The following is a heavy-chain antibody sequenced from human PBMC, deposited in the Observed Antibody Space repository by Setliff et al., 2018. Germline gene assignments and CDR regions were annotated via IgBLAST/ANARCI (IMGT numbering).Heavy chain of an antibody. D-gene: IGHD4-4*01. V-gene: IGHV3-30-3*01. CDR1: GFTFNTYA. CDR2: ISYDGSKT. J-gene: IGHJ4*02. CDR3: ARDPRQFFDY. Sequence: GGSLRLSCAASGFTFNTYAMNWVRQAPGKGLEWAALISYDGSKTYYADSVKGRFIISRDNSMNTLYLQVNSLRPEDTAVYYCARDPRQFFDYWGQGALVTAPQ.